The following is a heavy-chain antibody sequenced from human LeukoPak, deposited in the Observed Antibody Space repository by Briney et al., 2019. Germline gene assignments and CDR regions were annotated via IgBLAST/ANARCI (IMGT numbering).Heavy chain of an antibody. V-gene: IGHV4-34*01. CDR1: GGSFSGYY. CDR3: AREMVRAEDY. Sequence: PSETLSLTCAVYGGSFSGYYWSWIRQPPGKGLEWIGEINHSGSTNYNPPLKSRVTISVDTSKNQFSLKLSSVTAADTAVYYCAREMVRAEDYWDQGTLVTVSS. CDR2: INHSGST. D-gene: IGHD3-10*01. J-gene: IGHJ4*02.